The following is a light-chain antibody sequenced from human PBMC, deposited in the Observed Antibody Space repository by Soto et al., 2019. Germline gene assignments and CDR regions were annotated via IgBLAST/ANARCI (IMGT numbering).Light chain of an antibody. CDR1: QGLVYGDGNTY. CDR3: MQGTHWPYT. J-gene: IGKJ2*01. V-gene: IGKV2-30*01. Sequence: VVMTQSPLSLPVTLGQPASISCRSSQGLVYGDGNTYLNWFQQRPGQSPRRLIYRVSDRDSGVPDRFSGSGSGTDFTLKISRVEAEDVGVYYCMQGTHWPYTFGQGTKLEIK. CDR2: RVS.